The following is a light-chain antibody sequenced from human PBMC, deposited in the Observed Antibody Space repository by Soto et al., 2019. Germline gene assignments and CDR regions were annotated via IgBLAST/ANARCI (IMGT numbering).Light chain of an antibody. CDR1: SSDVGGYSY. CDR2: EVS. V-gene: IGLV2-14*01. CDR3: TSFTSSSTLWA. J-gene: IGLJ2*01. Sequence: QSALTQPASVSGSPGQSITISCTGTSSDVGGYSYVSWYQQHPGKTPKLMIYEVSNRPSGVSHRFSGSKSGNTASLTISGLQAEDEADYYCTSFTSSSTLWAFGGGTKVTVL.